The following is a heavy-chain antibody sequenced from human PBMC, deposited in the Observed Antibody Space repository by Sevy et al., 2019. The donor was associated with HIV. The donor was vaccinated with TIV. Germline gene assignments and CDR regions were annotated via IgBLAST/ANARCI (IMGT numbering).Heavy chain of an antibody. CDR2: ILYDGSNK. D-gene: IGHD6-6*01. J-gene: IGHJ6*02. V-gene: IGHV3-33*01. CDR1: GFTFSSYG. Sequence: GGSLRLSCAASGFTFSSYGMHWVRQAPGKGLEWVAVILYDGSNKYYADSVKGRFSISRDNSKNTLYLQMNSLRAEDTAVYYCARGKAARPGYYYGMDVWGQGTTVTVSS. CDR3: ARGKAARPGYYYGMDV.